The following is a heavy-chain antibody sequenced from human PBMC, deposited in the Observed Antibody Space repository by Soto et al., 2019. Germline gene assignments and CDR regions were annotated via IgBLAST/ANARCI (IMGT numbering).Heavy chain of an antibody. V-gene: IGHV3-30-3*01. CDR3: AREGAAAGKKLFDY. Sequence: QVQLVESGGGVVQPGRSLRLSCAASGFTFSSYAMHWVRQAPGKGLEWVAVISYDGSNKYYADSGKGRFTISRDNSKNTLYLQRNSLRAEDTAVYYCAREGAAAGKKLFDYWGQGTLVTVSS. CDR2: ISYDGSNK. D-gene: IGHD6-13*01. CDR1: GFTFSSYA. J-gene: IGHJ4*02.